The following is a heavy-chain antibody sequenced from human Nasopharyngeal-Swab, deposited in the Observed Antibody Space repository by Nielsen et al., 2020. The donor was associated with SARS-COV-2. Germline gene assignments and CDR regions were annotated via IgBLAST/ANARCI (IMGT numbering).Heavy chain of an antibody. V-gene: IGHV3-30*18. J-gene: IGHJ6*02. D-gene: IGHD2-8*01. CDR1: GFTFSSYG. CDR3: AKELGFCTNPACSFYYYGMDV. CDR2: LSYDGNIE. Sequence: GESLKISCAASGFTFSSYGMHWVRQAPGKGLEWVAVLSYDGNIEYYADSVKGRFTISRDNSKNTLYLQMDSLRAEDTAVYYCAKELGFCTNPACSFYYYGMDVWGQGTTVTVSS.